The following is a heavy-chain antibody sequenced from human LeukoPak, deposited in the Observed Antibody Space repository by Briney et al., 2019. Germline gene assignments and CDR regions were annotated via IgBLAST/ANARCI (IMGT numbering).Heavy chain of an antibody. CDR2: IWYDGSNK. Sequence: PGRSLRLSCAASGFTFSSYGMHWVRQAPGKGLEWVAVIWYDGSNKYYADSVKGRFTISRDNSKNTLYLQMNSLRAEDTAVYYCARDSGPAAIFDYWGQGTLVTVSS. D-gene: IGHD2-2*01. CDR3: ARDSGPAAIFDY. CDR1: GFTFSSYG. J-gene: IGHJ4*02. V-gene: IGHV3-33*01.